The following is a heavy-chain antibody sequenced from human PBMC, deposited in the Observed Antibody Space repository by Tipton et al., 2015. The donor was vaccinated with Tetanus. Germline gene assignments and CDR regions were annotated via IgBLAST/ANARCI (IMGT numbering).Heavy chain of an antibody. J-gene: IGHJ3*02. V-gene: IGHV3-11*06. Sequence: SLRLSCAASGFTFSDYYMSWIRQAPGKGLEWVSYISSSSSYTNYADSVKGRFTISRDNAKNSLYLQMNSLRAEDTAVYYCARSGIVGATYDAFDIWGQGTMVTVSS. CDR2: ISSSSSYT. D-gene: IGHD1-26*01. CDR1: GFTFSDYY. CDR3: ARSGIVGATYDAFDI.